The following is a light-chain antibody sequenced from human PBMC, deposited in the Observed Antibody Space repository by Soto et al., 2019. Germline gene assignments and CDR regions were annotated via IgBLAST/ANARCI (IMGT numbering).Light chain of an antibody. CDR2: QVT. CDR1: SSDVGGYNY. J-gene: IGLJ1*01. V-gene: IGLV2-14*01. Sequence: QSALAQPPSASGSPGQSVAISCTGTSSDVGGYNYVSWYQQQPGKAPKLMIYQVTNRPSGVSNRFSGSRSGNTASLTISGLQAEDEADYYCSSYTDSSNYVFGTGTKGTVL. CDR3: SSYTDSSNYV.